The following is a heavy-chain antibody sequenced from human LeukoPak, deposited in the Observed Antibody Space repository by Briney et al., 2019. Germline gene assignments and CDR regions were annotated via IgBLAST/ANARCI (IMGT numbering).Heavy chain of an antibody. CDR3: AKGGRITTIVVVITQLLGAFDI. V-gene: IGHV3-23*01. J-gene: IGHJ3*02. CDR1: GFTFSSYA. CDR2: ISGSGGST. D-gene: IGHD3-22*01. Sequence: GGSLRLSCAASGFTFSSYAMSWVRQAPEKGLGWVSAISGSGGSTSYTDSVTGRFTISRDNYKNTLDLQMISLRAEDTALYYCAKGGRITTIVVVITQLLGAFDIWGQGTMVTVSS.